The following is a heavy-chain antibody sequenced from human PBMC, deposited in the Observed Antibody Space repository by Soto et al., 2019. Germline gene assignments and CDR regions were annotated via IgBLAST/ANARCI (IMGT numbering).Heavy chain of an antibody. CDR2: ISPNNVNA. V-gene: IGHV1-18*04. CDR1: GYTFDTYY. J-gene: IGHJ4*02. CDR3: ARGGGSVGYFDF. D-gene: IGHD3-16*01. Sequence: GASVKVSCKASGYTFDTYYFTWVRQAPGQGLEWLGSISPNNVNANYGPKFQGRVTMTTDTSTTTAYLEVRSLISDDTAVYYCARGGGSVGYFDFWGLGTLVTVSS.